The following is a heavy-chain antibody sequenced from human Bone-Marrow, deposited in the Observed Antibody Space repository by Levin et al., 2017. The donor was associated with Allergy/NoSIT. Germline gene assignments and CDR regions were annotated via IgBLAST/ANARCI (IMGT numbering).Heavy chain of an antibody. Sequence: GGSLRLSCAASGFTFSSYAMHWVRQAPGKGLEWVAVISYDGSNKYYADSVKGRFTISRDNSKNTLYLQMNSLRAEDTAVYYCARLKLGYCSSTSCYEDYWGQGTLVTVSS. V-gene: IGHV3-30*04. CDR1: GFTFSSYA. D-gene: IGHD2-2*01. J-gene: IGHJ4*02. CDR2: ISYDGSNK. CDR3: ARLKLGYCSSTSCYEDY.